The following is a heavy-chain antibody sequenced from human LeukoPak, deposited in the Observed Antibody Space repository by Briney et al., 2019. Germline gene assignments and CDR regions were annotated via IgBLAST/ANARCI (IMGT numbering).Heavy chain of an antibody. CDR2: ISYDGSNK. CDR1: GFTFSSYA. V-gene: IGHV3-30-3*01. CDR3: ARGGVVPAAMMAVAGH. J-gene: IGHJ4*02. D-gene: IGHD2-2*01. Sequence: GGSLRLSCAASGFTFSSYAMHWVRQAPGKGLEWVAVISYDGSNKYYADSVKGRFTISRDNSKNTLYPQMNSLRAEDTAVYYCARGGVVPAAMMAVAGHWGQGTLVTVSS.